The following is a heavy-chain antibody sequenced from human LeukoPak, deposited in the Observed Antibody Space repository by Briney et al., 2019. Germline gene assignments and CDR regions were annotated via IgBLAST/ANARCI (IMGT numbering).Heavy chain of an antibody. CDR1: GGTFSSYA. CDR2: IIPIFGTA. D-gene: IGHD6-13*01. V-gene: IGHV1-69*13. J-gene: IGHJ4*02. Sequence: ASVKVSCKASGGTFSSYAISWVRQAPGQGLEWMGGIIPIFGTANYAQKFQGRVTITADESTSTAYMELSSLRSEDTAVYYCARAVTVSSSWSAFDYWGQGTLVTVSS. CDR3: ARAVTVSSSWSAFDY.